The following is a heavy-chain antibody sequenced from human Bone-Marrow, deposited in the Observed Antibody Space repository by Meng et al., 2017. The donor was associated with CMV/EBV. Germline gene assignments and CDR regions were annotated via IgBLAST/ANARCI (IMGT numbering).Heavy chain of an antibody. V-gene: IGHV3-23*01. CDR2: ISGGAHST. CDR1: GFTFSSYA. CDR3: AKGRDWVQGYFFDY. D-gene: IGHD3/OR15-3a*01. Sequence: SGFTFSSYAMSGVRRAPGKGLEWVSAISGGAHSTYYADSVKGRLTISRDNSENTLSVQMNSLRAEDTAIYYCAKGRDWVQGYFFDYWGQGTLVTVS. J-gene: IGHJ4*02.